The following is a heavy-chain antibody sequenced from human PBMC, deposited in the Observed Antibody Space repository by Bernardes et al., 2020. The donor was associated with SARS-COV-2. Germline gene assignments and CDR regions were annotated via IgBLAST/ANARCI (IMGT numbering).Heavy chain of an antibody. CDR2: IYYSGST. D-gene: IGHD3-3*01. V-gene: IGHV4-31*03. CDR1: GGSISSGGYY. CDR3: ARAPSGIFGVVTPFDY. Sequence: SETLSLTCTVSGGSISSGGYYWSWIRQHPGKGLEWIGYIYYSGSTYYNPSLKSRVTISVDTSKNQFSLKLSSVTAADTAVYYCARAPSGIFGVVTPFDYWGQGTLVTVSS. J-gene: IGHJ4*02.